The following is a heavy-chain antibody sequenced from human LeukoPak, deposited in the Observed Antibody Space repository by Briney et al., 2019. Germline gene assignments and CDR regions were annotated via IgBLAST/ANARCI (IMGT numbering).Heavy chain of an antibody. CDR3: TTDSEAVAGGFDY. D-gene: IGHD6-19*01. CDR1: GFTFTSSA. Sequence: GGSLRLSCAASGFTFTSSAMGWVRQAPGKGLEWVGRIRSKTDGGTTDYAAPVKGRFAISRDDSKNTLYLQMNSLKTEDTALYYCTTDSEAVAGGFDYWGQGTLVTVSS. J-gene: IGHJ4*02. CDR2: IRSKTDGGTT. V-gene: IGHV3-15*01.